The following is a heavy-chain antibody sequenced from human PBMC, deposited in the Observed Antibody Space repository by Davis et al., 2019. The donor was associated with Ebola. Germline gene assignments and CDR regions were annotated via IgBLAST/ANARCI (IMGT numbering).Heavy chain of an antibody. J-gene: IGHJ5*02. V-gene: IGHV1-18*01. CDR3: ARRLVWDWFDP. CDR1: GYTFTSYG. CDR2: ISAYNCNT. Sequence: ASVQVSCKASGYTFTSYGISWVRQAPGQGLEWMGWISAYNCNTNYAQKLQGRGTMTTDTSTSTAYMELRSLRSDDTAVYYCARRLVWDWFDPWGQGTLVTVSS. D-gene: IGHD6-19*01.